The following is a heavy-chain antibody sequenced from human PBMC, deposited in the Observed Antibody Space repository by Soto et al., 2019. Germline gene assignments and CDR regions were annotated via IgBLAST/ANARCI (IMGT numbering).Heavy chain of an antibody. Sequence: PGGSLRLSCAASGFTFSSYSMNWVRQAPGKGLEWVSSISSSSSYIYYADSVKGRFTISRDNAKNSLYLQMNSLRAEDTAVYYCASSRGYVSSYYYYGMDVWGQGTTVTVSS. V-gene: IGHV3-21*01. J-gene: IGHJ6*02. CDR3: ASSRGYVSSYYYYGMDV. D-gene: IGHD5-12*01. CDR1: GFTFSSYS. CDR2: ISSSSSYI.